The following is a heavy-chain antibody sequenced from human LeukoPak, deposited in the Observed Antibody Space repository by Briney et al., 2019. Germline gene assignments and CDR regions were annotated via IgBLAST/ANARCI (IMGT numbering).Heavy chain of an antibody. D-gene: IGHD6-13*01. CDR1: GFTFSNSA. CDR2: NSGSGGST. Sequence: GGSLRLSCAASGFTFSNSAMSWVRQAPGKGLEWVSANSGSGGSTYYADSVKGRFTISRDNSKNTLYLQMNSLRAEDTAVYYCAKDLKRAAAGLGGDWFDPWGQGTLVTVSS. J-gene: IGHJ5*02. V-gene: IGHV3-23*01. CDR3: AKDLKRAAAGLGGDWFDP.